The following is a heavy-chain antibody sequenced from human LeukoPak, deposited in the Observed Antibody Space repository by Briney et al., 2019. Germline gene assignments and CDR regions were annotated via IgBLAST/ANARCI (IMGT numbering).Heavy chain of an antibody. CDR3: AGDTPYSGYYDSSGYYFGY. CDR1: GYTFTSYG. D-gene: IGHD3-22*01. V-gene: IGHV1-18*01. Sequence: ASVKVSCKASGYTFTSYGISWVRQAPGQGLEWMGWISAYNGNTNYAQKLQGRVTMTTDTSTSTAYMELRSLRSDDTAVYYCAGDTPYSGYYDSSGYYFGYWGQGTLVTVSS. J-gene: IGHJ4*02. CDR2: ISAYNGNT.